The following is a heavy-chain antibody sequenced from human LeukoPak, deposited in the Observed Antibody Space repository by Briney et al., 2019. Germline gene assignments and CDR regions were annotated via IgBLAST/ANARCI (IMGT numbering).Heavy chain of an antibody. J-gene: IGHJ4*02. V-gene: IGHV3-33*01. D-gene: IGHD3-16*01. CDR1: GFTFSDYG. CDR2: TRFDGSIK. Sequence: GGSLRLSCAVSGFTFSDYGFNWVRQAPGKGLEWVAVTRFDGSIKQYADSVKGRFTISRDDSKNTLYLQMNFLKSEDTAVYYCARWGGTRQYYFDYWGQGTLVTVSS. CDR3: ARWGGTRQYYFDY.